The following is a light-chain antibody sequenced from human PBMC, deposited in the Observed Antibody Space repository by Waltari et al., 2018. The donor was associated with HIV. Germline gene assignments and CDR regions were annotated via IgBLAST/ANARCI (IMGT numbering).Light chain of an antibody. CDR3: LQYGTSLLT. J-gene: IGKJ4*01. CDR2: YTS. Sequence: EIVLTQSPATLSLSPGERATLSCGASHSVTSRSLAWYQQKPGLAPRLLIYYTSRRASGISDRFSGSGSGTDFTLTISRLESEDFAVYFCLQYGTSLLTFGGGTKVEIK. CDR1: HSVTSRS. V-gene: IGKV3D-20*01.